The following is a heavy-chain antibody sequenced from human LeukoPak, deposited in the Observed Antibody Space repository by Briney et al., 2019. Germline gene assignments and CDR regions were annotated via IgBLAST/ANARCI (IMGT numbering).Heavy chain of an antibody. J-gene: IGHJ6*03. V-gene: IGHV1-18*01. Sequence: ASVKVSCKPSVYTFTIYGISWVRQAPGQGLEWMGWISAYNGNTNYAQKLQGRVTMTTDTSTSTAYMELRSLRSDDTAVYYCARPSRGRGPIDYYYYCMDVWGKGTTVTVSS. D-gene: IGHD2-15*01. CDR2: ISAYNGNT. CDR1: VYTFTIYG. CDR3: ARPSRGRGPIDYYYYCMDV.